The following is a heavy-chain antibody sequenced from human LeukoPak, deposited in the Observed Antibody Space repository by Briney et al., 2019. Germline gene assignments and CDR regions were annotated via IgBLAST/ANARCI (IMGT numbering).Heavy chain of an antibody. J-gene: IGHJ6*04. Sequence: GGSLRLSCAASGFTFSSYAMHWVRQAPGKGLEWVAVIPYDGSNKYYADSVKGRFTISRDNSKNTLYLQMNSLRAEDTAVYYCASFYGSGNYYGMDVWGKGTTVTVSS. V-gene: IGHV3-30*04. D-gene: IGHD3-10*01. CDR3: ASFYGSGNYYGMDV. CDR1: GFTFSSYA. CDR2: IPYDGSNK.